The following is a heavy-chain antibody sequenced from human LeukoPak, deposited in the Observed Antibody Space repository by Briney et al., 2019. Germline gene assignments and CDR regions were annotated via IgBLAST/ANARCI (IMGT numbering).Heavy chain of an antibody. Sequence: GGSLRLSCAASGFTFSSYAMHWVRQAPGKGLEWVAVISYDGSNKYYADSVKGRFTISRDNSKNTLYLQMNSLRAEDTAVYYCARAHLTVGAPPSDWGQGTLVTVSS. J-gene: IGHJ4*02. D-gene: IGHD1-26*01. CDR2: ISYDGSNK. CDR3: ARAHLTVGAPPSD. CDR1: GFTFSSYA. V-gene: IGHV3-30-3*01.